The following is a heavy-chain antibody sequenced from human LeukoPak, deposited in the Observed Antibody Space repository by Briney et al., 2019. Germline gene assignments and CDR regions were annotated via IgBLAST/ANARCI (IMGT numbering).Heavy chain of an antibody. CDR3: AKDTKVDTAMVPFDY. Sequence: GGSLRLSCAASGFTFSSYTMSWVRQAPGKGLEWVSAISGSGGSTYYADSVKGRFTISRDNSKNTLYLQMNSLRAEDTAVYYCAKDTKVDTAMVPFDYWGQGTLVTVSS. V-gene: IGHV3-23*01. J-gene: IGHJ4*02. CDR2: ISGSGGST. D-gene: IGHD5-18*01. CDR1: GFTFSSYT.